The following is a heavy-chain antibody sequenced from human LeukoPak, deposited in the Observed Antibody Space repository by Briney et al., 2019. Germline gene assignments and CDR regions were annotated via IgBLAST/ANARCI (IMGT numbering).Heavy chain of an antibody. CDR1: GFTFSSYE. V-gene: IGHV3-21*05. J-gene: IGHJ4*02. Sequence: PGGSLRLSCAASGFTFSSYEMNWVRQAPGKGLEWVSYISSSSSYTNYADSVKGRFTISRDNAKNSLYLQMNSLRAEDTAVYYCAREGNDILTGYPDYFDYWGQGTLVTVSS. D-gene: IGHD3-9*01. CDR2: ISSSSSYT. CDR3: AREGNDILTGYPDYFDY.